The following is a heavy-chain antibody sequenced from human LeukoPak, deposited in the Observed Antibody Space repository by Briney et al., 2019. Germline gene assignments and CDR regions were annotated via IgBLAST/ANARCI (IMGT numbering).Heavy chain of an antibody. CDR1: GFTFSTYA. J-gene: IGHJ4*02. V-gene: IGHV3-23*01. D-gene: IGHD2-8*01. CDR2: ISGSGVNT. Sequence: GGSLRLSCAASGFTFSTYAMTWVRQAPGRGLEWVSAISGSGVNTYYADSVKGRFTISRDNSKNTLYLQVNSLRAEDTAVYFCAKTNWIDNPYYFDWWGQGTLVTVSS. CDR3: AKTNWIDNPYYFDW.